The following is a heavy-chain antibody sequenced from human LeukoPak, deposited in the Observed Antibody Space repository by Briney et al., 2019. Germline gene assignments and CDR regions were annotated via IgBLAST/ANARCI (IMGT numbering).Heavy chain of an antibody. V-gene: IGHV3-33*01. CDR3: ARSNNGGWGYCDY. J-gene: IGHJ4*02. CDR1: GFIFSNYG. Sequence: GGSLRLSCAASGFIFSNYGMHWVRQAPGKGLEWVAVIWYDGSNKYYADSVKGRFTISRDNSKNTLYVQMSSLRAEDTAVYYCARSNNGGWGYCDYWGQGSLVTVSS. CDR2: IWYDGSNK. D-gene: IGHD3-16*01.